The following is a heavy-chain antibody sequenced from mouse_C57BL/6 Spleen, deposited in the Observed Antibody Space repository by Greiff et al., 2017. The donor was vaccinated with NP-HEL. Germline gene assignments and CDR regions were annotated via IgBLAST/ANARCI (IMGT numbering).Heavy chain of an antibody. CDR1: GFTFSDYG. D-gene: IGHD2-2*01. CDR3: ARGLWFYWYFDV. J-gene: IGHJ1*03. Sequence: EVKLVESGGGLVKPGGSLKLSCAASGFTFSDYGMHWVRQAPEKGLEWVAYISSGSSTIYYADTVKGRFTISRDNAKNTLFLQMTSLRSEDTAMYYCARGLWFYWYFDVWGTGTTVTVSS. V-gene: IGHV5-17*01. CDR2: ISSGSSTI.